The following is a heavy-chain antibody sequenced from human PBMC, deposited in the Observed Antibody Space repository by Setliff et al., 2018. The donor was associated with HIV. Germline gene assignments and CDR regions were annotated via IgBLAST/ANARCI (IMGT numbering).Heavy chain of an antibody. Sequence: GGSLRLSCAASGFTFSDHYMDWVRQAPGKGLEWVASIRSDGSNKYYADSVTGRFTISRDDSKNTLYLQMDSLRAEDTAVYYCARVVDTSGGYWGSFYRYMDVWGKGTTVTVSS. V-gene: IGHV3-30*02. D-gene: IGHD3-10*01. CDR2: IRSDGSNK. J-gene: IGHJ6*03. CDR3: ARVVDTSGGYWGSFYRYMDV. CDR1: GFTFSDHY.